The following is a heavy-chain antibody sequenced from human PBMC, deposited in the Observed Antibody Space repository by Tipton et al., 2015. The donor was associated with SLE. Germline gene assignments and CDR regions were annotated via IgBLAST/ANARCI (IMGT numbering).Heavy chain of an antibody. J-gene: IGHJ5*02. D-gene: IGHD1-26*01. CDR2: INPSGGST. Sequence: QLVQSGAEVKKPGASVKVSCKASGYTFTSYYMHWVRQAPGQGLEWMGIINPSGGSTSYAQKFQGRATMTRDTSTSTVYMELSSLRSEDTAVYYCARRGRVGAMIDPWRQGTLVTVSS. CDR3: ARRGRVGAMIDP. V-gene: IGHV1-46*01. CDR1: GYTFTSYY.